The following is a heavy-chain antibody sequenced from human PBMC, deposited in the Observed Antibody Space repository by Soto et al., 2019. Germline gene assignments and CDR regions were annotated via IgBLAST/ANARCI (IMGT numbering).Heavy chain of an antibody. CDR3: ARAWARVRGVIIGPGNWFDP. D-gene: IGHD3-10*01. V-gene: IGHV4-38-2*01. CDR1: GYSISSGYY. CDR2: IYHSGST. J-gene: IGHJ5*02. Sequence: SETLSLTCAVSGYSISSGYYWGWIRQPPGKGLEWIGSIYHSGSTYYNPSLKSRVTISVDTSKNQFSLKLSSATAADTAVYYCARAWARVRGVIIGPGNWFDPWGQGTLVTVSS.